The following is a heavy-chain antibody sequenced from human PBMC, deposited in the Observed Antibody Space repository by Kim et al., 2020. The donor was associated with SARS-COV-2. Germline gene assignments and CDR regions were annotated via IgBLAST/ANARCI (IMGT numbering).Heavy chain of an antibody. CDR2: ITTNGDST. CDR1: GFTFASYA. CDR3: AKTSHTAATPQAKRTYYFDY. Sequence: GGSLRLSCAASGFTFASYAMRWVRQAPGKGLEWVSSITTNGDSTYYADSVKGRFTISRDNSKNTLYLQMNSLRAEDTAVYYCAKTSHTAATPQAKRTYYFDYWGQGTLVTVSS. J-gene: IGHJ4*02. D-gene: IGHD6-13*01. V-gene: IGHV3-23*01.